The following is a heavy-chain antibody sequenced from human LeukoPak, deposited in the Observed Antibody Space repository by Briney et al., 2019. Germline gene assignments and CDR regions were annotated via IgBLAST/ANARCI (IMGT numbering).Heavy chain of an antibody. V-gene: IGHV1-8*01. D-gene: IGHD4-17*01. Sequence: GASVKVSCKASGYTFTSYDINWVRQATGQGLEWMGWMNPNSGNTGYAQKFQGRVTMTTDTSTSTAYMELRSLRSDDTAVYYCARDLSLGRHEYGXPFDYWGQGTLVTVSS. J-gene: IGHJ4*02. CDR2: MNPNSGNT. CDR1: GYTFTSYD. CDR3: ARDLSLGRHEYGXPFDY.